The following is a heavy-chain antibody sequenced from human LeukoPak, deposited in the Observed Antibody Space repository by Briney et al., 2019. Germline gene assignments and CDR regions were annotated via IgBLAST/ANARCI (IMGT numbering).Heavy chain of an antibody. CDR3: AKDGSGGDSYFYFYIPV. J-gene: IGHJ6*03. CDR1: GVTFGNAA. Sequence: PGGSLSLSCAVSGVTFGNAAMSWVRQAPPNGLEWISGISESGHYPYPAHSLKRLSTISSHNSKNPLYLQLNSLRAEDTALYYCAKDGSGGDSYFYFYIPVWGKGTTVTVSS. V-gene: IGHV3-23*01. D-gene: IGHD3-10*01. CDR2: ISESGHYP.